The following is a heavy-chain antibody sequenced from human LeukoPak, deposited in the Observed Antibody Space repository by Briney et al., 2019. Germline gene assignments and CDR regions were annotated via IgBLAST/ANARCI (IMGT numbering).Heavy chain of an antibody. J-gene: IGHJ3*02. CDR2: ISSSSSCI. CDR1: GFTFSSYS. Sequence: GGSLRLSCAASGFTFSSYSMNWVRQAPGKGLEWVSSISSSSSCIYYADSVKGRFTISRDNAKNSLYLQMNSLRAEDTAVYYCARTIAAAGTTAFDIWGQGTMVTVSS. D-gene: IGHD6-13*01. V-gene: IGHV3-21*01. CDR3: ARTIAAAGTTAFDI.